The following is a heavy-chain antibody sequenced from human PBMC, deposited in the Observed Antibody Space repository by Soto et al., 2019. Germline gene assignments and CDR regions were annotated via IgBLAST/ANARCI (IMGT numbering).Heavy chain of an antibody. CDR2: ISYDGSNK. D-gene: IGHD7-27*01. CDR1: GFTFSSYG. Sequence: QVQLLESGGGVVQPGRSLRLSCAASGFTFSSYGMHWVRQAPGKGLEWVAVISYDGSNKYYGDSVKGRFTISRDNSKTTLYLQMNSLRTEDTAVYYCAKSGLGFDYWGQGTLVTVSS. CDR3: AKSGLGFDY. J-gene: IGHJ4*02. V-gene: IGHV3-30*18.